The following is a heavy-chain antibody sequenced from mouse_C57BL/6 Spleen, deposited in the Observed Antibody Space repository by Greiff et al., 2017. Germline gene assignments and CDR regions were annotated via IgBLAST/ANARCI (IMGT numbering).Heavy chain of an antibody. CDR1: GFTFSDYG. CDR3: ARDYFYAMDD. J-gene: IGHJ4*01. Sequence: EVMLVESGGGLVKPGGSLKLSCAASGFTFSDYGMHWVRQAPEKGLEWVAYISSGSSTIYYADTVKGRFTISRDNAKNTLFLQMTSLRSEDTAMXYCARDYFYAMDDWGQGTSVTVSS. V-gene: IGHV5-17*01. CDR2: ISSGSSTI.